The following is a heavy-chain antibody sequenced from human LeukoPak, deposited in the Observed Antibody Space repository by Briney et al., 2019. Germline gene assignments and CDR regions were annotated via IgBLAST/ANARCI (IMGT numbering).Heavy chain of an antibody. CDR1: GFTFSSYW. J-gene: IGHJ6*03. D-gene: IGHD3-3*01. V-gene: IGHV3-7*01. CDR2: IKQDGSEK. Sequence: GGSLTLTCAASGFTFSSYWMSWVRQAPGKGLEWVANIKQDGSEKYYVDSVKGRFTISRDNAKNSLYLQMNSLRAEDTAVYYCAREENYDFWSGYYWDTRYYYYMHVSGKGTTVAVSS. CDR3: AREENYDFWSGYYWDTRYYYYMHV.